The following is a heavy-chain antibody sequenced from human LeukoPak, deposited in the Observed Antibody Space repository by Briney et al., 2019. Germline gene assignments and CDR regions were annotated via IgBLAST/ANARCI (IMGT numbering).Heavy chain of an antibody. CDR2: IYSRGTT. D-gene: IGHD2/OR15-2a*01. CDR3: ARHLSVGSYPLDS. Sequence: SETLSVTSSVSGGSLSNHYWSWIRQPPGKGLEWIAHIYSRGTTTYNPSLKSRVTISLDTSKSQISLKVTSVTAADTAVYYCARHLSVGSYPLDSWGQGTLVTVSS. CDR1: GGSLSNHY. J-gene: IGHJ4*02. V-gene: IGHV4-59*08.